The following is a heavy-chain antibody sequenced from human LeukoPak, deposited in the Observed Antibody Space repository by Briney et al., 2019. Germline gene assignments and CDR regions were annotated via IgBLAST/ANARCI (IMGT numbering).Heavy chain of an antibody. CDR2: IYNSANT. CDR1: GDSISSSSYC. Sequence: PSETLSLTCTVSGDSISSSSYCWDWIRQPPGKGLEWIGNIYNSANTHYNPSLKTRITMSVDTSKNQFSLKLNSVTAADTGIYYCARRSRSGYIGYENAFDIWGQGTMVTVSS. V-gene: IGHV4-39*01. D-gene: IGHD5-12*01. CDR3: ARRSRSGYIGYENAFDI. J-gene: IGHJ3*02.